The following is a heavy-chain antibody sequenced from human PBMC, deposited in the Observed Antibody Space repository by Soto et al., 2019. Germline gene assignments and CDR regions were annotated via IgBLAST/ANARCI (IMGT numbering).Heavy chain of an antibody. V-gene: IGHV3-30*18. CDR3: AKDVSRYNWNDVGGY. J-gene: IGHJ4*02. CDR2: ISYDGSNK. D-gene: IGHD1-20*01. Sequence: GGSLRLSCAASGFTFSSYGMHWVRQAPGKGLEWVAVISYDGSNKYYADSVKGRFTISRDNSKNTLYLQMNSLRAEDTAVYYCAKDVSRYNWNDVGGYWGQGTLVTVSS. CDR1: GFTFSSYG.